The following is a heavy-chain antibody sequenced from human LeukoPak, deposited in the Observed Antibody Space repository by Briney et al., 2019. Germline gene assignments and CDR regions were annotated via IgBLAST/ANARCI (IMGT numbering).Heavy chain of an antibody. J-gene: IGHJ5*01. D-gene: IGHD4/OR15-4a*01. CDR3: VRHDGRGGATVGDFDS. CDR1: AASISSSSHH. CDR2: IYYGQTI. V-gene: IGHV4-39*01. Sequence: PSETLSLTCTISAASISSSSHHWGWIRQSPGKGLEWIGSIYYGQTIYYNPSLNSQVTISVVTSKDQFTLQLNSVTAADTAVYYCVRHDGRGGATVGDFDSWGQGSLVTVSS.